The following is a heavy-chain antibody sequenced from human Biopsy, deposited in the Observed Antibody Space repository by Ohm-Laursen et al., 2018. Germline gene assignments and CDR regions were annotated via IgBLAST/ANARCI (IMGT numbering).Heavy chain of an antibody. CDR1: GKTFSDYQ. CDR3: GNEVHGRDY. J-gene: IGHJ4*02. CDR2: INKSGTT. Sequence: GTLSLTWAVFGKTFSDYQWSWIRQPPGKGLEWIGQINKSGTTNYNPSLKSRVSISADASKYEFSLRLTSVTAADTAVYFCGNEVHGRDYWGLGAQVTVSS. D-gene: IGHD2-15*01. V-gene: IGHV4-34*08.